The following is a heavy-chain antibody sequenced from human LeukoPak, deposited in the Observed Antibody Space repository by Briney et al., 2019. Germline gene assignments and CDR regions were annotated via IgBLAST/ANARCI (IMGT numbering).Heavy chain of an antibody. CDR3: ARDLGEMDGWYVDLSEGDNWFDP. CDR2: TYYRSKWYN. J-gene: IGHJ5*02. V-gene: IGHV6-1*01. D-gene: IGHD6-19*01. CDR1: GDSVSSNSAA. Sequence: SQTLSLTCAISGDSVSSNSAAWNWIRQSPSRGLEWLGRTYYRSKWYNDYAVSVKSRITINPDTSKNQFSLQLNSVTPEDTAVYHCARDLGEMDGWYVDLSEGDNWFDPWGQGTLVTVSS.